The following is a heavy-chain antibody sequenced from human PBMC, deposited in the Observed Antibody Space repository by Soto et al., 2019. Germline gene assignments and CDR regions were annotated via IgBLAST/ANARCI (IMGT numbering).Heavy chain of an antibody. J-gene: IGHJ6*02. Sequence: QVQMVESGGGVVQPGGSLRLSCAVSESIFRGYGMHWVRQAPGKGLEWVAIIRFDGSNIHYADYVMGRFTISRDNSKNMLYLEMNNLRVEDTAVYYCARDGRGNDVVKYFYYGLDVWGQGTTVTVFS. CDR1: ESIFRGYG. CDR3: ARDGRGNDVVKYFYYGLDV. CDR2: IRFDGSNI. D-gene: IGHD1-1*01. V-gene: IGHV3-33*01.